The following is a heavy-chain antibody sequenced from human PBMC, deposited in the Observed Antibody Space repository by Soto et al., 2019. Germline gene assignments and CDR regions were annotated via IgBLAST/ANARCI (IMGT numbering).Heavy chain of an antibody. D-gene: IGHD2-15*01. J-gene: IGHJ3*02. Sequence: SMKVSCKASGGTFSSYAISWVRQAPGQGLEWMGGIIPIFGTANYAQKFQGRVTITADKSTSTAYMELSSLRSEDTAVYYCARDLGLYCSGGSCYGDDAFDIWGQGTMATVSS. CDR1: GGTFSSYA. CDR3: ARDLGLYCSGGSCYGDDAFDI. CDR2: IIPIFGTA. V-gene: IGHV1-69*06.